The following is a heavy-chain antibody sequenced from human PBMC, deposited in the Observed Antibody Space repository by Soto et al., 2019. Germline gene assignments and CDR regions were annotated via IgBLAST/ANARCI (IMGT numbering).Heavy chain of an antibody. CDR3: ARGPNYYGSGSYYSNAEYFQH. D-gene: IGHD3-10*01. CDR2: IYYSGST. V-gene: IGHV4-31*03. J-gene: IGHJ1*01. Sequence: PSETLSLTCTVSGGSISSGAYYWSWIRQHPGKGLEWIGYIYYSGSTNYNPSLKSRVTVSVDTSKNQFSLKLSSVTAADTAVYYCARGPNYYGSGSYYSNAEYFQHWGQGTLVTVSS. CDR1: GGSISSGAYY.